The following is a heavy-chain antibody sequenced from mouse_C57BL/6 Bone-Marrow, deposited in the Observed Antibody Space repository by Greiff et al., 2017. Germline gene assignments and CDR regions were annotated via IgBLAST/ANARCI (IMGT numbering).Heavy chain of an antibody. V-gene: IGHV2-2*01. Sequence: VKLQESGPGLVQPSQSLSITCTVSGFSLTSYGVHWVRQSPGKGLEWLGMIWSGGSTAYNAAFISRLSISKDNSTSQVFFKMNSLQADDTAIYYCARTAGGWYFEGWGTGATVTVS. J-gene: IGHJ1*03. CDR1: GFSLTSYG. CDR3: ARTAGGWYFEG. CDR2: IWSGGST.